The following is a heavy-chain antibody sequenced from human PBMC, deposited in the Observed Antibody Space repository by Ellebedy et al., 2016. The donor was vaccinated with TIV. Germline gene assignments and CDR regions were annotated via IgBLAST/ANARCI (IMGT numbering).Heavy chain of an antibody. J-gene: IGHJ4*02. Sequence: SETLSLXXTVSGGSISSSSYYWGWIRQPPGKGLEWIGSIYYSGSTYYNPSLKSRVTISVDTSKNQFSLKLSSVTAADTAVYYCARLQSENNRGDYWGQGTLVTVSS. V-gene: IGHV4-39*07. CDR1: GGSISSSSYY. CDR3: ARLQSENNRGDY. D-gene: IGHD1-14*01. CDR2: IYYSGST.